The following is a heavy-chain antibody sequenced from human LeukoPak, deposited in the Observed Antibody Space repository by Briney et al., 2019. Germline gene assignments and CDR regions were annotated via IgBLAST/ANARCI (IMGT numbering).Heavy chain of an antibody. CDR1: GGSFSGYY. Sequence: SETLSLTCAVYGGSFSGYYWSWIRQPPGKGLEWIGYIYYTGTTNYNSSLKSRVTISADTSKNQFSLKLSSVTAADTAVYYCARLDANNYYYYMDFWGKGTTVTVSS. CDR2: IYYTGTT. J-gene: IGHJ6*03. V-gene: IGHV4-59*08. D-gene: IGHD3-9*01. CDR3: ARLDANNYYYYMDF.